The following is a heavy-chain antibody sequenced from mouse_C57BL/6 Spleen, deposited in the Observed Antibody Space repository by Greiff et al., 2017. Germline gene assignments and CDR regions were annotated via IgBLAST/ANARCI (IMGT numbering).Heavy chain of an antibody. CDR3: ARSLDSSGYRFAY. CDR2: IYPRSGNT. V-gene: IGHV1-81*01. Sequence: QVQLQQSGAELARPGASVKLSCKASGYTFTSYGISWVKQRTGQGLEWIGEIYPRSGNTYYNEKFKGKATLTADKYSSTAYMELRSLTSEDSAVYFCARSLDSSGYRFAYWGQGTLVTVSA. D-gene: IGHD3-2*02. CDR1: GYTFTSYG. J-gene: IGHJ3*01.